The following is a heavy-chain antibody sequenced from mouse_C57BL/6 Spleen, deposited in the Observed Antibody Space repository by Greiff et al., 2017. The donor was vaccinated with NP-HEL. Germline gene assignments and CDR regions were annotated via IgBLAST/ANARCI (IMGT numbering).Heavy chain of an antibody. CDR3: ARPNFGNWGDFDY. V-gene: IGHV1-64*01. CDR2: IHPNSGST. D-gene: IGHD2-1*01. CDR1: GYTFTSYW. J-gene: IGHJ2*01. Sequence: QVQLQQPGAELVKPGASVKLSCKASGYTFTSYWMHWVKQRPGQGLEWIGMIHPNSGSTNYNEKFKSKATLTVDKSSSTAYMQLSSLTSEDSAVYYCARPNFGNWGDFDYWGQGTTLTVSS.